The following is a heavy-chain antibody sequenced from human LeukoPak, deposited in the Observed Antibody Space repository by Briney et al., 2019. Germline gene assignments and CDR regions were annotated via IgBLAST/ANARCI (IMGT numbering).Heavy chain of an antibody. CDR3: TRLSAYSSSSDY. V-gene: IGHV3-73*01. CDR2: IRSKANSYAT. J-gene: IGHJ4*02. Sequence: GGSLRLSCAASGFTFSGSAMHWVRQASGKGLEWVGRIRSKANSYATAYAASVKGRFTISRVDSKNTAYLQMNSLKTEDTAVYYCTRLSAYSSSSDYWGQGTLVTVSS. D-gene: IGHD6-13*01. CDR1: GFTFSGSA.